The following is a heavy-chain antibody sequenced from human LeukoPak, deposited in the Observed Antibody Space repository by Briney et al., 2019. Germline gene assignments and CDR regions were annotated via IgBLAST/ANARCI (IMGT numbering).Heavy chain of an antibody. D-gene: IGHD6-19*01. CDR2: INPNSGDT. V-gene: IGHV1-2*06. Sequence: GASVKVSCKASGYTFTGYHMHWVRQAPGQGLEWMGRINPNSGDTNYAQKFQGRVTMTRDTSISTAYVELSRLRSDDTAVYYCARQWLPNGYFDYWGQGTLVTVSS. CDR1: GYTFTGYH. CDR3: ARQWLPNGYFDY. J-gene: IGHJ4*02.